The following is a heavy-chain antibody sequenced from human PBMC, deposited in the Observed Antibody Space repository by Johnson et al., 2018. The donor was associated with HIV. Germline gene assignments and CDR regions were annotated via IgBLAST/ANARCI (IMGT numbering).Heavy chain of an antibody. CDR1: GFTFSSYW. V-gene: IGHV3-15*01. Sequence: MQLVESGGGVVQPGRSLRLSCAASGFTFSSYWMHWVRQAPGKGLEWVGRIKSKTDGGTTDYAAPVKGRFTISRDDSKNTLYLQMNSLKTEDTAVYYCTAVSYSDAFDIWGQGTMVTVSS. D-gene: IGHD1-26*01. CDR3: TAVSYSDAFDI. J-gene: IGHJ3*02. CDR2: IKSKTDGGTT.